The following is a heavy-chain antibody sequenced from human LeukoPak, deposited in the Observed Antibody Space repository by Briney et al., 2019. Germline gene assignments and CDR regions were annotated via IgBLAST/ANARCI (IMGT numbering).Heavy chain of an antibody. CDR2: TYHSGIT. CDR3: VGGPFGEAPYFVN. J-gene: IGHJ4*02. V-gene: IGHV4-30-2*01. CDR1: GGSISSGGYS. Sequence: PSETLSLTCDVSGGSISSGGYSWSWIRQPPGKGLEWIGYTYHSGITNYNPSLNSRVTISVDRPENQVSLNLRSVTAADTAVYYCVGGPFGEAPYFVNWGQGILVTVSS. D-gene: IGHD3-10*01.